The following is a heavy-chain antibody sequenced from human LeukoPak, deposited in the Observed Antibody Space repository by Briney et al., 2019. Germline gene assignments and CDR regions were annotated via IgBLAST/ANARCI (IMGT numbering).Heavy chain of an antibody. V-gene: IGHV4-34*01. J-gene: IGHJ4*02. Sequence: PSETLSLTCAVYGGSFSGYYWSWIRQPPGKGLEWIGEINHSGSTNYNPSLKSRVTISVDTSKNQFSLKLSSVTAADTAVYYCARGLAGGGRTIDYWGQGTLVTVSS. CDR2: INHSGST. D-gene: IGHD3-16*01. CDR3: ARGLAGGGRTIDY. CDR1: GGSFSGYY.